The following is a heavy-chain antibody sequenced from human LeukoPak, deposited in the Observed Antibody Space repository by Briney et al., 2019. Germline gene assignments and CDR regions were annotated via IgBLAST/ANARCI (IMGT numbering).Heavy chain of an antibody. V-gene: IGHV4-59*01. CDR2: IYYSGST. Sequence: PSETLSLTCTVSGGSISSYYWSWIRQPPGKGLEWIGYIYYSGSTNYNPSLKSRVTISVDTSKNQFSLKLSSVTAADTAVYCCARNAPPRGFDPWGQGTLVTVSS. J-gene: IGHJ5*02. CDR1: GGSISSYY. D-gene: IGHD2-2*01. CDR3: ARNAPPRGFDP.